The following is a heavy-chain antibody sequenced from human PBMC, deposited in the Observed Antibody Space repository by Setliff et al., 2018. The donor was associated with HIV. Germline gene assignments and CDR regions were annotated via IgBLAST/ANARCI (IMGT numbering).Heavy chain of an antibody. D-gene: IGHD3-10*01. CDR3: ARDYYGSGSYFILDY. J-gene: IGHJ4*02. V-gene: IGHV1-18*01. CDR1: GYTFTSYG. Sequence: ASVKVSCKASGYTFTSYGMSWVRQAPGQGLEWMGWISAYNGNTHYAQKLQGRVTMTTDTSTSTAYMELRSLRSDDTAVYYCARDYYGSGSYFILDYWGPGTLVTVSA. CDR2: ISAYNGNT.